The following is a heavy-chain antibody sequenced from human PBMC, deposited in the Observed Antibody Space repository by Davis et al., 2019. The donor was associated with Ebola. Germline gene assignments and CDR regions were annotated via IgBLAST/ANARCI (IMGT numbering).Heavy chain of an antibody. D-gene: IGHD5-12*01. V-gene: IGHV1-18*01. CDR3: ATSGYEHYFDY. Sequence: ASVKVSCKASGCTFTSYGISWVRQAPGQGLEWMGGIIPIFGTANYAQKFQGRVTMTTDTSTSTAYMELRSLRSDDTAVYYCATSGYEHYFDYWGQGTLVTVSS. CDR2: IIPIFGTA. J-gene: IGHJ4*02. CDR1: GCTFTSYG.